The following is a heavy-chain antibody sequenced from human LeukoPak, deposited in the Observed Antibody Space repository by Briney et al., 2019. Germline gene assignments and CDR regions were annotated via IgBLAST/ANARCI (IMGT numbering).Heavy chain of an antibody. Sequence: PSETLSLTCTVSGGSISSYYWSWIRQPAGKGLEWIGRIYTSGSTNYNPSLKSRVTMSVDTSKNQFSLKLSSVTAADTAVYYCARNLIWFGEFHDAFDIWGQGTMVTVSS. CDR3: ARNLIWFGEFHDAFDI. J-gene: IGHJ3*02. CDR1: GGSISSYY. D-gene: IGHD3-10*01. CDR2: IYTSGST. V-gene: IGHV4-4*07.